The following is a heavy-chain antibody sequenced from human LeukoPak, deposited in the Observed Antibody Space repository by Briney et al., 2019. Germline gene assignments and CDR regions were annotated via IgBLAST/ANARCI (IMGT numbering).Heavy chain of an antibody. V-gene: IGHV3-7*01. Sequence: PGGSLRLSCVASGSGFTFSEYWMGWVRQAPGERLEWVANIKGDGSETYYVDSVKGRFSVSRGNSNNSVYLHMNSLRGDDTALYRCARGAYCAGPSCFAVNFMDVWGKGTTVTVSS. CDR3: ARGAYCAGPSCFAVNFMDV. J-gene: IGHJ6*03. CDR1: GSGFTFSEYW. CDR2: IKGDGSET. D-gene: IGHD2-21*01.